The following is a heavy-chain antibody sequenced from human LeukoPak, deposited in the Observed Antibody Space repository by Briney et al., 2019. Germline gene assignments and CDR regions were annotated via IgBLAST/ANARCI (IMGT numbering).Heavy chain of an antibody. J-gene: IGHJ4*02. V-gene: IGHV1-18*01. CDR2: ISAYNGNT. D-gene: IGHD2-2*01. Sequence: GASVKVSCKASGYTFTSYGISWVRQAPGQGLEWMGWISAYNGNTNYAQKLQGRVTMTTDTSTSTAYMELRSLRSDDTAVYYCAREVRDCSSTSCYLRAFDYWGQRTLVTVSS. CDR3: AREVRDCSSTSCYLRAFDY. CDR1: GYTFTSYG.